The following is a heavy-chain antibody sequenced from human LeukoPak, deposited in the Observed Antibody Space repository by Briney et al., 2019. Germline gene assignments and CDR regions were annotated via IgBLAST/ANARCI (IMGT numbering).Heavy chain of an antibody. CDR1: VGSFSGYY. D-gene: IGHD3-9*01. CDR3: ARVGYDILTAFNWFDP. V-gene: IGHV4-34*01. CDR2: INHSGST. J-gene: IGHJ5*02. Sequence: SETLSLTCAVYVGSFSGYYWSWIRQPPGKGLEWIGEINHSGSTKYNPSLKSRVTMSVDTSKNQFSLKLSSVTAAGTAVYYYARVGYDILTAFNWFDPWGQGTLVTVSS.